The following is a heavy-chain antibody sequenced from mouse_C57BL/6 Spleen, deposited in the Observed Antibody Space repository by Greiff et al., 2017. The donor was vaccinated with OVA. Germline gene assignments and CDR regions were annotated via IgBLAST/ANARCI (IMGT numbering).Heavy chain of an antibody. Sequence: QVQLQQPGTELVKPGASVKLSCKASGYTFTSYWMHWVKQRPGQGLEWIGNINPSNGGTNYNEKFKSKATLTVDKSSSTAYMQLSSLTSEDSAVYYCARGDGSSYVWYFDVWGTGTTVTVSS. CDR3: ARGDGSSYVWYFDV. CDR2: INPSNGGT. J-gene: IGHJ1*03. V-gene: IGHV1-53*01. CDR1: GYTFTSYW. D-gene: IGHD1-1*01.